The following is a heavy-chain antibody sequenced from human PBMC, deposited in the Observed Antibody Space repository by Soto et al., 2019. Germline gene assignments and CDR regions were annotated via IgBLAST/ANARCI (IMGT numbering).Heavy chain of an antibody. CDR2: ISYDGSNK. V-gene: IGHV3-30-3*01. CDR1: GFTFSSNA. D-gene: IGHD6-6*01. J-gene: IGHJ4*02. CDR3: ARDSKYSSSALDY. Sequence: GGSLRLSCAASGFTFSSNAMHWVRQAPGKGLEWVAIISYDGSNKYYVDSVKGRFTISRDNSKNTLYLQMNSLRAEDTAVYYCARDSKYSSSALDYWGQGTLVTVSS.